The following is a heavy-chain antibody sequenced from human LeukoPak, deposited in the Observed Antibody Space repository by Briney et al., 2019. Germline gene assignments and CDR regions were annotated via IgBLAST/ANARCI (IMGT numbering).Heavy chain of an antibody. Sequence: PGGSLRLSCAASGFTFSIYAMSWVRQAPGKGLQWVSSITSSGDGTYYADSVKGRFTISRDNFENMLYLQMNSLRVEDTAVYFCAKDRPNYYGSNGHYYRRDGDYWGQGTLVTVSS. V-gene: IGHV3-23*01. CDR1: GFTFSIYA. J-gene: IGHJ4*02. D-gene: IGHD3-22*01. CDR2: ITSSGDGT. CDR3: AKDRPNYYGSNGHYYRRDGDY.